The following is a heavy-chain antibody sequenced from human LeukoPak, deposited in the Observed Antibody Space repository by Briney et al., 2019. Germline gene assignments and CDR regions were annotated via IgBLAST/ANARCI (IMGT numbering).Heavy chain of an antibody. D-gene: IGHD6-13*01. V-gene: IGHV4-59*08. J-gene: IGHJ5*02. CDR2: IFYSGST. CDR3: ARAEIAAAGTCWFDP. CDR1: GGSISSYY. Sequence: SETLSLTCTVSGGSISSYYWSWIRQPPGKGLEWIGYIFYSGSTNYKPSLKSRVTISVDTSKNQFSLKLSSVTAADTAVYYCARAEIAAAGTCWFDPWGQGTLVTVSS.